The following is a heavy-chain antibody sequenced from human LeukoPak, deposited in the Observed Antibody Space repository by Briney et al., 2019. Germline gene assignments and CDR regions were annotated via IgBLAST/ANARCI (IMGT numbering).Heavy chain of an antibody. J-gene: IGHJ4*02. Sequence: SETLSLTCTVSGGSTSSSSYYWGWIRQPPGKGLEWIGSIYYSGSTYYNPSLKSRVTISVDTSKNQFSLKLSSVTAADTAVYYCARVPRSGSSWYEDYWGQGTLVTVSS. CDR1: GGSTSSSSYY. D-gene: IGHD6-13*01. CDR2: IYYSGST. CDR3: ARVPRSGSSWYEDY. V-gene: IGHV4-39*07.